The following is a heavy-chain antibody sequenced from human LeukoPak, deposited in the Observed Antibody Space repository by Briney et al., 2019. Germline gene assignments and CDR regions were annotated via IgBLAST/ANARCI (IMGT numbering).Heavy chain of an antibody. J-gene: IGHJ4*02. V-gene: IGHV3-23*01. CDR2: MSGSGGST. D-gene: IGHD3-10*01. CDR1: GFTFSIYG. CDR3: ARVEWWELYDY. Sequence: GGSLRLSCAASGFTFSIYGMSWVRQAPGRGLEWVSAMSGSGGSTYYADSVKGRFTISRDNAKNSLYLQMNSLRAEDTAVYYCARVEWWELYDYWGQGTLVTVSS.